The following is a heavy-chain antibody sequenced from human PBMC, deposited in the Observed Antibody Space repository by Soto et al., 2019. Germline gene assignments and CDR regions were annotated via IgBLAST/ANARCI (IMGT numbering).Heavy chain of an antibody. CDR1: GFTFNNYA. D-gene: IGHD2-2*01. CDR3: AKLGSSSWSPHYYFDY. J-gene: IGHJ4*02. CDR2: ITGSGSDT. Sequence: GGSLRLSCAASGFTFNNYAMGWVRQTPGKGLEWFSAITGSGSDTYYTDSVKGRFTISRDNSKNTLSLQMNSLRAEDTAVYYCAKLGSSSWSPHYYFDYWGQGTLVTVSS. V-gene: IGHV3-23*01.